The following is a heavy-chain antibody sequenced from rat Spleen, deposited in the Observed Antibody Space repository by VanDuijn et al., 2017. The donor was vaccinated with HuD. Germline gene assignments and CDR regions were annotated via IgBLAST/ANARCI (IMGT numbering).Heavy chain of an antibody. CDR3: TREGYNNHYVMDA. CDR2: ISYDGSST. D-gene: IGHD1-10*01. CDR1: GFTFNNYW. Sequence: EVQLVESGGGLVQPGRSLKLSCVASGFTFNNYWMTWIRQAPGKGLEWVASISYDGSSTYYRDSVKGRFTISRDNAKSTLYLQMNSLRSEDTATYYCTREGYNNHYVMDAWGQGASVTVSS. J-gene: IGHJ4*01. V-gene: IGHV5-31*01.